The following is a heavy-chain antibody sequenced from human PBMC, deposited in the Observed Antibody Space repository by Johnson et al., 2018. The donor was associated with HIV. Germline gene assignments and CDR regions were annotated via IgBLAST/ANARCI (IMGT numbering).Heavy chain of an antibody. V-gene: IGHV3-23*04. CDR3: AKDPLVVPAATLDAFDI. D-gene: IGHD2-2*01. Sequence: VQLVESGGGLVQPGGSLRLSCAASGFTVSSNYMSWVRQAPGKGLEWVSSIGGSGTNTYYADSVKGRFTISRDNSKNTLYLQMHSLRAEDTAIYYCAKDPLVVPAATLDAFDIWGQGTMVTVSS. CDR1: GFTVSSNY. CDR2: IGGSGTNT. J-gene: IGHJ3*02.